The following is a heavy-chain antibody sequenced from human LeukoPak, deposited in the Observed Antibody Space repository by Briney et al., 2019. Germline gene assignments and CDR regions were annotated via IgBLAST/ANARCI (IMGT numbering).Heavy chain of an antibody. Sequence: SETLSHTCTVSGGSISSYYWSWIRQPPGKGLEWIGYIYYSGSTNYNPSLKSRVTISVDTSKNQFSLKLSSVTAADTAVSYCARDRAAAHFDYWGQGTLVTVSS. CDR2: IYYSGST. V-gene: IGHV4-59*01. CDR3: ARDRAAAHFDY. CDR1: GGSISSYY. J-gene: IGHJ4*02. D-gene: IGHD6-13*01.